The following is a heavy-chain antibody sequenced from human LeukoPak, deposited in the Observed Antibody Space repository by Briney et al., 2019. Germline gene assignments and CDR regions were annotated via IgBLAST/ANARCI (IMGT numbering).Heavy chain of an antibody. CDR3: ARAGLVVIPDI. D-gene: IGHD2-8*02. Sequence: AASVKVSCKASGYTFTDYYMHWVRQAPGQGLGWMGWINPNIGDTNYAQKFQGRVTMTRDTSISTVYMELSRLRSDDTAVYYCARAGLVVIPDIWGQGTLVTVSS. CDR1: GYTFTDYY. V-gene: IGHV1-2*02. CDR2: INPNIGDT. J-gene: IGHJ4*02.